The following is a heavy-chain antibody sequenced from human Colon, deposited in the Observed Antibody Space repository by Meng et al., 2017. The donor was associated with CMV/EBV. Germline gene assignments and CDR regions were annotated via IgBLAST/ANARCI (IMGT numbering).Heavy chain of an antibody. CDR1: GYTFTGYY. Sequence: SCKSYGYTFTGYYWHWVRQAAEQGLEWRGMINLGAKDTDVAQKYQSRVTVTKDTSTTTVYMEVSDLRSDDTTVYYCTREHADTGCLDYWGQGTLVTVSS. CDR3: TREHADTGCLDY. CDR2: INLGAKDT. J-gene: IGHJ4*02. D-gene: IGHD5-18*01. V-gene: IGHV1-46*01.